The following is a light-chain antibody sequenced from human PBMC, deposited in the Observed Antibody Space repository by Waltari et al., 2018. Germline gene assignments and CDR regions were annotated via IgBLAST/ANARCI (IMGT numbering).Light chain of an antibody. V-gene: IGKV1-9*01. Sequence: IQLIQSPSSLSASVGDRVTITCRASQGISSYLAWYQQKPGKAPKLLIYGASTLQSGVPSRFSGSGSGPDFTLTISSLQPEDIATYYCQQLSSYPLAFGPGTKVDIK. CDR1: QGISSY. J-gene: IGKJ3*01. CDR2: GAS. CDR3: QQLSSYPLA.